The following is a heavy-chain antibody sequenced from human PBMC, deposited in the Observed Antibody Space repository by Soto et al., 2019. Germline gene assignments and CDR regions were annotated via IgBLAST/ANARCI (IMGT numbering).Heavy chain of an antibody. D-gene: IGHD2-15*01. CDR3: ARANVGLVLAATGNCDL. CDR2: IIPIFGTA. V-gene: IGHV1-69*12. CDR1: GGTFSSYA. Sequence: QVQLVQSGAEVKKPGSSVKVSCKASGGTFSSYAISWVRQAPGQGLEWMGGIIPIFGTANYAQKFQGRVTITADESTRTAYMGLSSLSSEDTAVDSCARANVGLVLAATGNCDLWGRGTLVTVSS. J-gene: IGHJ2*01.